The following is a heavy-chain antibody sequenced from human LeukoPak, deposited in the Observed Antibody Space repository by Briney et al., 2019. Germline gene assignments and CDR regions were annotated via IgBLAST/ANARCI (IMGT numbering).Heavy chain of an antibody. CDR1: TFTFSSYS. CDR3: ASSRCTSDNCYGGIGN. Sequence: GGSLRLSCTASTFTFSSYSMNWVRQAPGKGLEWVSHISGGSNKIYYADSVKGRFTISRDNAKNSLYLQMNTLRAEDTAVYYCASSRCTSDNCYGGIGNWGQGTLVTVSS. D-gene: IGHD1-1*01. CDR2: ISGGSNKI. J-gene: IGHJ4*02. V-gene: IGHV3-48*04.